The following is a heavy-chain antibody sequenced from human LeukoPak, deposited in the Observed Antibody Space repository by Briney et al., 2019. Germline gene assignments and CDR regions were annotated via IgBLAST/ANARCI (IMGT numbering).Heavy chain of an antibody. D-gene: IGHD6-13*01. V-gene: IGHV4-39*07. CDR1: GGSISRSGYY. CDR3: ARESRRIAAAGPSYYKDV. CDR2: IYYSGST. J-gene: IGHJ6*03. Sequence: SSETLSLTCTVSGGSISRSGYYWGWIRQTPGKGLEWIGSIYYSGSTYYNPSLKSRVTISVDTSKNQFSLMVNSVTAADTAVYYCARESRRIAAAGPSYYKDVWGRGTTVTVSS.